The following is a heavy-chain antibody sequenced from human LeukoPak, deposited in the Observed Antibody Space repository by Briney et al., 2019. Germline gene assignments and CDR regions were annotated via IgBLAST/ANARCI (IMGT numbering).Heavy chain of an antibody. D-gene: IGHD6-19*01. CDR1: VDSGSSNSTA. CDR2: TYYRSKWYS. Sequence: SQTLSLSRAISVDSGSSNSTAWNWIRQPPSRGLEWLGRTYYRSKWYSDYGPSVRGRITISPDASKNQFSLQLNSVTPEDTAVYYCARYGSAWYIASWGQGTLVTVFS. J-gene: IGHJ4*02. CDR3: ARYGSAWYIAS. V-gene: IGHV6-1*01.